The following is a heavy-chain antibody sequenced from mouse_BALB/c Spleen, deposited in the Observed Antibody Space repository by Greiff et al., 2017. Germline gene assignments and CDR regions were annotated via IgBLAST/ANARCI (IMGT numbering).Heavy chain of an antibody. CDR3: ARGIYYYGSSYNYAMDY. Sequence: VQLQQSGPDLVAPSQSLSITCTVSGFSLTSYGVHWVRQPPGKGLEWLVVIWSDGSTTYNSALKSRLSISKDNSKSQVFLKMNSLQTDDTAMYYCARGIYYYGSSYNYAMDYWGQGTSVTVSS. D-gene: IGHD1-1*01. J-gene: IGHJ4*01. CDR2: IWSDGST. CDR1: GFSLTSYG. V-gene: IGHV2-6-2*01.